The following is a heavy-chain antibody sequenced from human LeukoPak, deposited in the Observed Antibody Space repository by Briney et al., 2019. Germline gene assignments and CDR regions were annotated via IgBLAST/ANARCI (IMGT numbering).Heavy chain of an antibody. CDR2: INPNSGGT. CDR1: GYTFTGYY. D-gene: IGHD3-22*01. CDR3: ARRRYYYDSSGYYWDAFDI. V-gene: IGHV1-2*02. J-gene: IGHJ3*02. Sequence: GASVTVSCKASGYTFTGYYMHWVRQAPGQGLEWMGWINPNSGGTNYAQKFQGRVTMTRDTSISTAYMELSRLRSDDTAVYCCARRRYYYDSSGYYWDAFDIWGQGTMVTVSS.